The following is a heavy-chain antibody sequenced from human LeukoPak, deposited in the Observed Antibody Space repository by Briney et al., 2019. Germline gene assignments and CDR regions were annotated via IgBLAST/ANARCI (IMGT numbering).Heavy chain of an antibody. CDR3: ARTEGIYYYDSSGYLY. J-gene: IGHJ4*02. Sequence: GGSLRLSCAASGFTFSSYGMHWVRQAPGKGLEWVSSISSSSSYIYYADSVKGRFTISRDNAKNSLYLQMNSLRAEDTAVYYCARTEGIYYYDSSGYLYWGQGTLVTVSS. V-gene: IGHV3-21*01. CDR2: ISSSSSYI. D-gene: IGHD3-22*01. CDR1: GFTFSSYG.